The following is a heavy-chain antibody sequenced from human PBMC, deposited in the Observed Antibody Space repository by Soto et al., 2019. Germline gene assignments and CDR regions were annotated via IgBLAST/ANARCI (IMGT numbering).Heavy chain of an antibody. D-gene: IGHD3-10*01. J-gene: IGHJ5*02. CDR1: GGSISSGGYS. CDR2: IYHSGST. Sequence: QLQLQESGSGLVKPSQTLSLTCAVSGGSISSGGYSWSWIRQPPGKGLEWIGYIYHSGSTYYNPCLQSRVTTSVHRSRNQFSLKLSSVTAADPAVYYCARYYYGSGKVAWFAPWGQGTLVTVSS. V-gene: IGHV4-30-2*01. CDR3: ARYYYGSGKVAWFAP.